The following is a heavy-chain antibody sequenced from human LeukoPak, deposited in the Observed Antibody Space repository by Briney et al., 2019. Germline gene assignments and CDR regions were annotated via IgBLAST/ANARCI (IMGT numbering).Heavy chain of an antibody. J-gene: IGHJ4*02. CDR3: AKCRSPIAVAAYYFDY. V-gene: IGHV3-23*01. CDR2: ISGSGGST. CDR1: GFTFNTYA. D-gene: IGHD6-19*01. Sequence: GGSLRLPCAVSGFTFNTYAISGARQPPGKGLEWVSTISGSGGSTYYADSVKGRFTISRDNSKNTLYLQMNSLRAEDTAVYYCAKCRSPIAVAAYYFDYWGQGTLVTVSS.